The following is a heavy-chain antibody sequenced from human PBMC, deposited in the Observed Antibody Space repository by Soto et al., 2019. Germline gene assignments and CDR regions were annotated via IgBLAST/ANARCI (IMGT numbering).Heavy chain of an antibody. CDR1: GGSISSDSFY. CDR2: IYYSGDT. V-gene: IGHV4-39*01. J-gene: IGHJ6*02. CDR3: ARNQPQRYCSGGTCRPAYGMDV. Sequence: SETLSLTCTVSGGSISSDSFYWAWIRQPPGRGLEWIGIIYYSGDTYYNPSLAGRLTMSVDTSNQFSLTLRSVTAADTALYYCARNQPQRYCSGGTCRPAYGMDVWGQGTKVTVSS. D-gene: IGHD2-15*01.